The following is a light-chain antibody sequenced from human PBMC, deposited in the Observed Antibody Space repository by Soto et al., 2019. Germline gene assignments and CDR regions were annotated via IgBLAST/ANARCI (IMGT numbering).Light chain of an antibody. V-gene: IGKV3-20*01. J-gene: IGKJ1*01. CDR1: QRFSSNY. CDR2: GAS. Sequence: EIVLTQSPGTLSLSPGERATLSSRPSQRFSSNYLAWYQQKSGQAPRLLIYGASSRATGIPDRFSGSGSGTDFTLTISRLEPEDFAVYYCQQYGGSPRTFGQGTKVEIK. CDR3: QQYGGSPRT.